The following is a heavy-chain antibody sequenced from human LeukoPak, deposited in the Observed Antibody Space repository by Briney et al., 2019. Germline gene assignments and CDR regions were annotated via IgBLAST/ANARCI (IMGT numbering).Heavy chain of an antibody. J-gene: IGHJ3*02. CDR1: GFTFSSYA. Sequence: GRSLRLSCAASGFTFSSYAMHWVRQAPGKGLEWVAVISYDGSNKYYADSVKGRFTISRDNAKNSLYLQMNSLRAEDTAVYYCARVAYGSGSYTFDDAFDIWGQGTMVTVSS. D-gene: IGHD3-10*01. CDR3: ARVAYGSGSYTFDDAFDI. CDR2: ISYDGSNK. V-gene: IGHV3-30-3*01.